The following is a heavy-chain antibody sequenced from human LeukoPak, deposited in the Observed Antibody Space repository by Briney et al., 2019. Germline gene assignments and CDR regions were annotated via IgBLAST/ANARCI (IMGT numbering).Heavy chain of an antibody. CDR3: ARRYSSGWDFDY. D-gene: IGHD6-19*01. CDR1: GFTFSSYE. V-gene: IGHV3-48*03. Sequence: GGSLRLSCAASGFTFSSYEMNWVRQAPGKGLEWVSYISSSGSTIYYADSVKGRSTISRDNAKNSLYLQMNSLRAEDTAVYYCARRYSSGWDFDYWGQGTLVTVSS. J-gene: IGHJ4*02. CDR2: ISSSGSTI.